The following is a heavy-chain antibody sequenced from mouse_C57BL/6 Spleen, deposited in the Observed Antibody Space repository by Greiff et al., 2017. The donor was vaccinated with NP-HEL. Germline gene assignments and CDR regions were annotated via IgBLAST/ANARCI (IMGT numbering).Heavy chain of an antibody. CDR1: GYSITSGYY. CDR3: ARGRDDSSGFAY. CDR2: ISYDGSN. J-gene: IGHJ3*01. Sequence: EVKLQESGPGLVKPSQSLSLTCSVTGYSITSGYYWNWIRQFPGNKLEWMGYISYDGSNNYNPSLKNRISITRDTSKNQFFLKLNSVTTEDTATYYCARGRDDSSGFAYWGQGTLVTVSA. D-gene: IGHD2-4*01. V-gene: IGHV3-6*01.